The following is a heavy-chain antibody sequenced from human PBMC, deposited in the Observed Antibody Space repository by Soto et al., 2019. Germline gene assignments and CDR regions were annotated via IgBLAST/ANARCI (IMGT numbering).Heavy chain of an antibody. Sequence: QVQLVQSGTDVKESGSSVKVSCKASGGTSSNFVITWVRQAPGQGLEWLGGILPMFGAVKYAQKFQGRLTITSHRCTQTAAMELDSLRSEATAVYYFARAKRSGYESGDSYYHTMDVWGHGTTVTVS. J-gene: IGHJ6*02. CDR2: ILPMFGAV. CDR3: ARAKRSGYESGDSYYHTMDV. D-gene: IGHD2-21*02. V-gene: IGHV1-69*06. CDR1: GGTSSNFV.